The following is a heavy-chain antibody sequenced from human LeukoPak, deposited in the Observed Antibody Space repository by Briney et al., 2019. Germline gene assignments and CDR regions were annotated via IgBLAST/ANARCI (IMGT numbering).Heavy chain of an antibody. CDR3: ARLMWGSYYYYGMDV. CDR2: INHSGST. V-gene: IGHV4-34*01. J-gene: IGHJ6*02. Sequence: SETLSLTCAVYSGSFSGYYWSWIRQPPGKGLEWIGEINHSGSTNYNPSLKSRVTISVDTSKNQFSLKLSSVTAADTAVYYCARLMWGSYYYYGMDVWGQGTTVTVSS. D-gene: IGHD1-26*01. CDR1: SGSFSGYY.